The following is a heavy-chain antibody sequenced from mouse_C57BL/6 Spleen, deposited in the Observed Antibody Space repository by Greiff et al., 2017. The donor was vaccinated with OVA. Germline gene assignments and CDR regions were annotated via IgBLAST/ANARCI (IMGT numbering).Heavy chain of an antibody. V-gene: IGHV1-15*01. Sequence: QQSGAELVRPGASVTLSCKASGYTFTDYEMHWVKQTPVHGLEWIGAIDPETGGTAYNQKFKGKAILTADKSSSTAYMELRSLTSEDSAVYYCTRNCDYWGQGTTLTVSS. CDR2: IDPETGGT. J-gene: IGHJ2*01. CDR3: TRNCDY. CDR1: GYTFTDYE.